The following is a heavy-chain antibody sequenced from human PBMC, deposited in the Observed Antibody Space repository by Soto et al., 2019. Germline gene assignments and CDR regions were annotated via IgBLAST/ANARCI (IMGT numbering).Heavy chain of an antibody. CDR2: AYHSGST. Sequence: QLQLQESGPGLVRPSGTLSLPCAVSGGFTSTNNWWSWVRQPPGKGLEWIGDAYHSGSTEYNPSLKSRVSISVDKSKNQISLKLTSATAADTAVYYCARSPPSSYYGGSGTFDYWGQGTLVTVFS. CDR3: ARSPPSSYYGGSGTFDY. V-gene: IGHV4-4*02. J-gene: IGHJ4*02. D-gene: IGHD3-10*01. CDR1: GGFTSTNNW.